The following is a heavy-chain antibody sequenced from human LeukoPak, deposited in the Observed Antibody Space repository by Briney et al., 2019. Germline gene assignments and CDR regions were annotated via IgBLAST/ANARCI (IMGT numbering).Heavy chain of an antibody. D-gene: IGHD6-6*01. CDR3: ARLSSSSGFWFDY. J-gene: IGHJ4*02. Sequence: PGESLKISCKGSGYSFTTFWIGWVRQMPGKGLEWMGIIYPGDSDTRYSPSFQGQVTISADKSINTAYLQWSSLKASDTAMYYCARLSSSSGFWFDYWGQGTLVTVSS. V-gene: IGHV5-51*01. CDR1: GYSFTTFW. CDR2: IYPGDSDT.